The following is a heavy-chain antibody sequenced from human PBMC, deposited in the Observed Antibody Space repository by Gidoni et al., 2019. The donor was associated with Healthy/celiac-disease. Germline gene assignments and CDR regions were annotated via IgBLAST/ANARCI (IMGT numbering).Heavy chain of an antibody. CDR1: GFTLYDYG. CDR3: ARDYTVTTNWYFDL. J-gene: IGHJ2*01. CDR2: INWNGGST. D-gene: IGHD4-17*01. V-gene: IGHV3-20*01. Sequence: EVQLVVSGGGVVRPGGSLRLSCAASGFTLYDYGMSWVRQAPGKGLAWVSGINWNGGSTGYADSVKGRFTISRDNAKNSLYLQMNSLRAEDTALYHCARDYTVTTNWYFDLWGRGTLVTVSS.